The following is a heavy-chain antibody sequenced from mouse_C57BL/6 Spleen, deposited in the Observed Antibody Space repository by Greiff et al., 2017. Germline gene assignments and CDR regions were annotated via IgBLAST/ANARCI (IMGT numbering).Heavy chain of an antibody. Sequence: QVQLKQSGAELVRPGTSVKVSCKASGYAFTNYLIEWVKQRTGQGLEWIGVINPGSGGTKYNEKFKGKAKLTADKSSSTAYMQLSSLTSEDSAVYFCARSGAGYPDAMDYWGQGTSVTVSA. V-gene: IGHV1-54*01. CDR2: INPGSGGT. CDR3: ARSGAGYPDAMDY. D-gene: IGHD2-14*01. CDR1: GYAFTNYL. J-gene: IGHJ4*01.